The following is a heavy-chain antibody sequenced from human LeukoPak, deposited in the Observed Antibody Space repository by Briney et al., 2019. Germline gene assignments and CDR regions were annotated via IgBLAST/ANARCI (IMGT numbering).Heavy chain of an antibody. CDR2: IYYSGST. V-gene: IGHV4-31*03. D-gene: IGHD1-14*01. Sequence: SETLSLTCTVSGGSISSSSDYWSWIRQHPGKGLEWIGYIYYSGSTYYNPSLKSRVTISVDTSKNQFSLKLSSVTAADTAVYYCARTGSLIPGGYYYYGMDVWGQGTTVTVSS. J-gene: IGHJ6*02. CDR3: ARTGSLIPGGYYYYGMDV. CDR1: GGSISSSSDY.